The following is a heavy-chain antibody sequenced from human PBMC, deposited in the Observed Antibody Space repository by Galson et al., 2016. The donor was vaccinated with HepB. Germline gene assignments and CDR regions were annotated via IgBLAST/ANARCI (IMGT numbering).Heavy chain of an antibody. CDR3: AIAIATSY. D-gene: IGHD5-24*01. V-gene: IGHV3-7*05. CDR1: GFTFSSFW. J-gene: IGHJ4*02. Sequence: SLRLSCAASGFTFSSFWMSWVRQAPGKGLEWVANIKQDGGEKSYVDSVKGRFTISRDNAKNSLFLQMNSLRADDTAVYYCAIAIATSYWGQGALVTVSS. CDR2: IKQDGGEK.